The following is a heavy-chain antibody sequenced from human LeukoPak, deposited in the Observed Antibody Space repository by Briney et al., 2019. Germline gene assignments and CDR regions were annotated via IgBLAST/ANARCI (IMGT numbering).Heavy chain of an antibody. D-gene: IGHD3/OR15-3a*01. CDR1: GFTFGDTW. J-gene: IGHJ4*02. CDR2: IKQDGSGK. V-gene: IGHV3-7*03. CDR3: ATSYDMGWLIGY. Sequence: PGGSLRLSCAASGFTFGDTWMNWARKVQGQGLEWVANIKQDGSGKFYVASVKGRFTISRDNGKSSLYLQMNSLRAEDTALYYCATSYDMGWLIGYWGQGTLVTVSS.